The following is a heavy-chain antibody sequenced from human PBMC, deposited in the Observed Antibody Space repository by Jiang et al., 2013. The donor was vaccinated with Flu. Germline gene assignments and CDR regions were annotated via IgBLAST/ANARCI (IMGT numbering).Heavy chain of an antibody. CDR3: TTDGRRAYCGPDCYPFDY. V-gene: IGHV3-15*05. CDR1: GFIFSNAW. Sequence: AASGFIFSNAWMNWVRQAPGKGLEWVGRIKSETDGGSTDYAEPVKGRFTISRDDSKNTLFLQMNSLKTEDTAVYFCTTDGRRAYCGPDCYPFDYWGQGSLVTVSS. J-gene: IGHJ4*02. D-gene: IGHD2-21*01. CDR2: IKSETDGGST.